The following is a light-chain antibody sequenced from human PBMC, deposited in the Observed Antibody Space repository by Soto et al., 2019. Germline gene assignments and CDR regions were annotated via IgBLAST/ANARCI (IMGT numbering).Light chain of an antibody. CDR1: QSVSSN. Sequence: EIVMTQSPATLSVSPGERATLSCRASQSVSSNLAWYQQKPGQAPRLLIYGASTRATGIPARFSGSGYGTEFTLTINSLKSEDFEIYYCQQYNKWPLTFGGGTKVEIK. V-gene: IGKV3-15*01. J-gene: IGKJ4*01. CDR2: GAS. CDR3: QQYNKWPLT.